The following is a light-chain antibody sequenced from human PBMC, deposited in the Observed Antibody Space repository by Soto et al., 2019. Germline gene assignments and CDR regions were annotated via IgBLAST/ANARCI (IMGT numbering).Light chain of an antibody. V-gene: IGLV2-11*01. J-gene: IGLJ3*02. CDR1: SSDVGGYDY. CDR3: CSYTITNTWV. Sequence: QSVLTQPPSVSGSPGQSVTISCTGTSSDVGGYDYVSWYQQRPGKAPKLLIYEVTNRPSGVSDRFSGSKSGDTASLTISGLQAEDEADYYCCSYTITNTWVFGGGTKLTVL. CDR2: EVT.